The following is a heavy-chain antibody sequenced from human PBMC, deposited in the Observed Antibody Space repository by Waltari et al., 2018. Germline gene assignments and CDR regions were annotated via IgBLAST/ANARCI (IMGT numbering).Heavy chain of an antibody. CDR1: GFTFSSYW. V-gene: IGHV3-7*01. D-gene: IGHD6-13*01. Sequence: EVQLVESGGGLVQPGGSLRLYCAASGFTFSSYWMSWVRQAPGKGLEWVANIKPDGNQKYYMDSVKGRFTISRDNAKNSLYLQMNSLRAEDTAVYYCAREIGQQVVSPDYWGQGTLVTVSS. J-gene: IGHJ4*02. CDR3: AREIGQQVVSPDY. CDR2: IKPDGNQK.